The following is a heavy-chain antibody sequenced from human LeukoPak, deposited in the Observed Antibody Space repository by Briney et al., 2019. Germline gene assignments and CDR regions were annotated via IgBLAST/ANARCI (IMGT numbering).Heavy chain of an antibody. CDR2: ISGSGGSK. V-gene: IGHV3-23*01. Sequence: SGGSLRLSCAASGFTFSTYAMSWVRQAPGKGLEWVSAISGSGGSKYYADSVKGRFTISRDNSKNTLYLQMSSLRAEDAAIYYCAKSKPDNCGGDCYFDYWGQGTLVTVSS. CDR3: AKSKPDNCGGDCYFDY. CDR1: GFTFSTYA. J-gene: IGHJ4*02. D-gene: IGHD2-21*02.